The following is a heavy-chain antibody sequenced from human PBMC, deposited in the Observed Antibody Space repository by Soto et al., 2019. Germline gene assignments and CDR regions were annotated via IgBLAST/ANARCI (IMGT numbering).Heavy chain of an antibody. Sequence: QVQLVQSGAEVKKPGASVKVSCKASGYTFTSYYMHCVRQAPGQGLELMGIINPSGGSTSYAQKFQGRVTMTRDTSTSTVYMELSSLRSEDTAVYYCARDSISYDFWSGYYGSDAFDIWGQGTMVTVSS. V-gene: IGHV1-46*01. CDR1: GYTFTSYY. D-gene: IGHD3-3*01. CDR3: ARDSISYDFWSGYYGSDAFDI. CDR2: INPSGGST. J-gene: IGHJ3*02.